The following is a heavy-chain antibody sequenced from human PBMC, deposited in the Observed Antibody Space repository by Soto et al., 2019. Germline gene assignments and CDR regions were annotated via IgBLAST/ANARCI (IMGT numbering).Heavy chain of an antibody. CDR3: ARGWGDDSAGGY. D-gene: IGHD3-10*01. CDR2: IIPLFGTA. CDR1: GGTFSSYA. V-gene: IGHV1-69*01. Sequence: QVQLVQSGAEVKKPGSSVKVSCKASGGTFSSYAISWARQAPGQGHEWMGGIIPLFGTANYQQKFQGRVTMTADESTSTVYLELSSLRPEDTAGYSCARGWGDDSAGGYWGQGTLVTVSS. J-gene: IGHJ4*02.